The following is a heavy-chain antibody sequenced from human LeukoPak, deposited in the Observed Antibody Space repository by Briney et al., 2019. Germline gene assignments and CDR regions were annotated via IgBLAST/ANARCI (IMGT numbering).Heavy chain of an antibody. Sequence: SETLSLTCTVSGGSISSYYWSWIRQPAGKGLEWIGRIYTSGSTNYNPSLKSRVTISVDTSKNQFSLKLSSVTAADTAVYYCARGYTYYYGSGSYPDRGFDPWGQGTLVTVSS. CDR1: GGSISSYY. CDR2: IYTSGST. V-gene: IGHV4-4*07. J-gene: IGHJ5*02. D-gene: IGHD3-10*01. CDR3: ARGYTYYYGSGSYPDRGFDP.